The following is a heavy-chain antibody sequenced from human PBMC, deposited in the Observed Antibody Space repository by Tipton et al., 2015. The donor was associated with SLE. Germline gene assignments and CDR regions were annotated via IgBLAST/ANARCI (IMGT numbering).Heavy chain of an antibody. CDR2: IYSRGST. J-gene: IGHJ4*02. V-gene: IGHV3-23*03. CDR1: GFNFSASA. D-gene: IGHD6-19*01. CDR3: ATTAVP. Sequence: SLRLSCAASGFNFSASAMNWVRQAPGKGLEWVSVIYSRGSTYYSDSVKGRFTISRDNSKNSLSLQMNRLRPEDTAIYYCATTAVPWGQGTLVTVSS.